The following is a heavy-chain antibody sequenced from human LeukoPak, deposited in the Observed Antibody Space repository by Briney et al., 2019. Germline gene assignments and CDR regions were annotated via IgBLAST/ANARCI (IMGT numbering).Heavy chain of an antibody. J-gene: IGHJ4*01. CDR1: GYHSTSNW. V-gene: IGHV5-51*01. D-gene: IGHD6-13*01. Sequence: GESLKISCKASGYHSTSNWIAWLRHVPGQGLEWMGFIFPGDSDTRYNPSFQGHVTISADKSETTAVLQWASLRASDTAIYYCAKCPYIGSYSWSLENWREGTQVIVST. CDR2: IFPGDSDT. CDR3: AKCPYIGSYSWSLEN.